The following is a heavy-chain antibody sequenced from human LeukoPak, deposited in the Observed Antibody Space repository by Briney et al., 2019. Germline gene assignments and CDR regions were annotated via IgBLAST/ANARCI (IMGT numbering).Heavy chain of an antibody. J-gene: IGHJ4*02. D-gene: IGHD4-17*01. CDR3: AKGRNEDGDAALNY. Sequence: GRSLRLSCAASGFPFSSYGMHWVRQAPGKGLEWVAVISYDGSNKYFVDSVKGRFTISRDNSKNTLYLQMNSLRAEDTAAYHCAKGRNEDGDAALNYWGQGTLVTVSS. V-gene: IGHV3-30*18. CDR2: ISYDGSNK. CDR1: GFPFSSYG.